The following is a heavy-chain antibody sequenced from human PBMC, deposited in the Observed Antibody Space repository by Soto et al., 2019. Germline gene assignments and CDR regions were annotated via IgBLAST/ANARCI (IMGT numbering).Heavy chain of an antibody. CDR1: GFTFSSYG. V-gene: IGHV3-30*18. J-gene: IGHJ4*02. Sequence: VGSLRLSCAASGFTFSSYGMHWVRQAPGKGLEWVAVISYDGSNKYYADSVKGRFTISRDNSKNTLYLQMNSLRAEDTAVYYCAKDLIGPGTPEGFDYWGQGTLVTVSS. CDR2: ISYDGSNK. CDR3: AKDLIGPGTPEGFDY.